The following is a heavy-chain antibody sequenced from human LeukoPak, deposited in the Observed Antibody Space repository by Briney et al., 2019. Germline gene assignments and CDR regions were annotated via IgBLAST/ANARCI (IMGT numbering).Heavy chain of an antibody. D-gene: IGHD6-19*01. CDR1: GGSFSGCY. J-gene: IGHJ4*02. CDR3: ARGLFQWPARIDY. Sequence: SETLSLTCAVYGGSFSGCYWSWIRQPPGKGLEWVGEINHSGSTNYNPSLKNRVTIAVDTSKNQVSLKLNSVTAADTAVYYCARGLFQWPARIDYWGQGTLVTVSS. CDR2: INHSGST. V-gene: IGHV4-34*01.